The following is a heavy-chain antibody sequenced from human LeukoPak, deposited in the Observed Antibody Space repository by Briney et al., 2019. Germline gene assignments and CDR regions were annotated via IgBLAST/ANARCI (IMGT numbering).Heavy chain of an antibody. J-gene: IGHJ4*02. D-gene: IGHD5-12*01. Sequence: GESLKISCKGSGYSFTNYWIGWVRQMPGKGLEWMGIIYPDDSDTTYSPSFQGQVTISDDKSISTAYLQWSSLKASDTAIYYCARLSSGYDSPIDYWGQGTLVTVSS. V-gene: IGHV5-51*01. CDR3: ARLSSGYDSPIDY. CDR2: IYPDDSDT. CDR1: GYSFTNYW.